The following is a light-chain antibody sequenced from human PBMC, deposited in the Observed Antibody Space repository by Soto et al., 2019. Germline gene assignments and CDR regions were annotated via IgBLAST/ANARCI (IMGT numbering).Light chain of an antibody. V-gene: IGKV3-15*01. Sequence: VLTQSPDTLALSPGERATLSCRASQSVSILLAWYQQKPGQAPRLLIHGATTRATGIPARFSGCGSVTEFTLTLCSQQSEDFATYYGHRYNSESFGQGTKVDNK. J-gene: IGKJ1*01. CDR1: QSVSIL. CDR2: GAT. CDR3: HRYNSES.